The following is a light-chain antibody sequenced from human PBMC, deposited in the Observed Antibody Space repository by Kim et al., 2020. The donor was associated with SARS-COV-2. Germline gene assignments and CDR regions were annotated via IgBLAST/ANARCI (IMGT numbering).Light chain of an antibody. J-gene: IGLJ2*01. CDR2: NKK. Sequence: ALGQTVRITCQGHSLRNYYINWYQQKPGQAPVLVIYNKKDRPSGIPARFSGSNSGNTASLTITGTQAEDEADYYCNSWDSSGDHLFGGGTQLTVL. CDR3: NSWDSSGDHL. CDR1: SLRNYY. V-gene: IGLV3-19*01.